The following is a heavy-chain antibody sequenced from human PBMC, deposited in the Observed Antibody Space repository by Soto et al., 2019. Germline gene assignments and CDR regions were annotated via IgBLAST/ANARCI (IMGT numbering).Heavy chain of an antibody. D-gene: IGHD6-13*01. V-gene: IGHV4-39*01. J-gene: IGHJ4*02. CDR1: GGSIRSSTYY. CDR3: TRHEGGAAADRPLDY. Sequence: QLRLQESGPGLVKSSETLSLTCTVSGGSIRSSTYYWGWIRQPPGKGLEWIGSIYYSGSTHNTPSLKSRVPMALHTYTNQFSLKQNSVTAADTAVYYCTRHEGGAAADRPLDYWGQGTLVTVSS. CDR2: IYYSGST.